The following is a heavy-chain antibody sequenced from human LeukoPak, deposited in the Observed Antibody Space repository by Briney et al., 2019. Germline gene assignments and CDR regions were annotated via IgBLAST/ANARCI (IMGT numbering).Heavy chain of an antibody. Sequence: GGSLRLSCAASGFTFSSYAMSWVRLAPGKGLEWVSSISSSSSYIYYADSVKGRFTISRDNAKNSLYLQMNSLRAEDTAVYYCARSWIQLSYMDVWGQGTTVTVSS. D-gene: IGHD5-18*01. V-gene: IGHV3-21*01. CDR2: ISSSSSYI. CDR3: ARSWIQLSYMDV. CDR1: GFTFSSYA. J-gene: IGHJ6*02.